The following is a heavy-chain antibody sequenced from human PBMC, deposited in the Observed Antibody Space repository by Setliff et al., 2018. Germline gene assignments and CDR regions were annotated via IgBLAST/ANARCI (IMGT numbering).Heavy chain of an antibody. CDR3: AGRDYSGGDS. J-gene: IGHJ5*01. D-gene: IGHD4-4*01. CDR1: GGSINSRSYY. Sequence: SETLSLTCNVSGGSINSRSYYWGWIRQPPGKGLEWIAMISYGGNTYYNPSLKRRVTISVDASNDQFSLNLFSVTAADTAVYYCAGRDYSGGDSWGHGTLVTVSS. V-gene: IGHV4-39*01. CDR2: ISYGGNT.